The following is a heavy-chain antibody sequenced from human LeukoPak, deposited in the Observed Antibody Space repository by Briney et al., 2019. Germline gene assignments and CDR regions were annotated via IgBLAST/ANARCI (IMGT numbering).Heavy chain of an antibody. CDR2: IFCRGNT. CDR1: GGSITSSDYY. CDR3: ARLRGAYCTGAVCHSHYYMDV. V-gene: IGHV4-39*01. J-gene: IGHJ6*03. Sequence: SETLSLTCSVSGGSITSSDYYWGWIRQPPGKGLVWIGIIFCRGNTYHNPSLKSRVTMSVDTSKNQFSLNLRSVTAADTAVYYCARLRGAYCTGAVCHSHYYMDVWGKGTTVAVSS. D-gene: IGHD2-8*02.